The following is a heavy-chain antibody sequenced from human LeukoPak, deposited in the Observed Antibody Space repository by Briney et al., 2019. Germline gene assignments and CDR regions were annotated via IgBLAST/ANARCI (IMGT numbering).Heavy chain of an antibody. CDR2: ISYDGSNK. J-gene: IGHJ4*02. CDR1: GFTFSSYG. D-gene: IGHD6-13*01. Sequence: GGSLRLSCAASGFTFSSYGMPWVRQAPGKGLEWVAVISYDGSNKYYADSVKGRFTISRDNSKNTLYLQMNSLRAEDTAVYYCAKDRSDSWADYYFDYWGQGTLVTVSS. V-gene: IGHV3-30*18. CDR3: AKDRSDSWADYYFDY.